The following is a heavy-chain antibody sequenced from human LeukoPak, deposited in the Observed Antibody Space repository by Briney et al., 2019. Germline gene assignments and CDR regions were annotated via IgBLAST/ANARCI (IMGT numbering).Heavy chain of an antibody. J-gene: IGHJ2*01. Sequence: SETLSLTCTVSGGSISSGSYYWSWIRQPAGKGLEWIGRIYTSGSTNYNPSLKSRVTMSVDTSKNQFSLKLSSVTAADTAVYYCARGSSGYYAGYFDLWGRGTLVTVSS. V-gene: IGHV4-61*02. CDR3: ARGSSGYYAGYFDL. CDR2: IYTSGST. D-gene: IGHD3-22*01. CDR1: GGSISSGSYY.